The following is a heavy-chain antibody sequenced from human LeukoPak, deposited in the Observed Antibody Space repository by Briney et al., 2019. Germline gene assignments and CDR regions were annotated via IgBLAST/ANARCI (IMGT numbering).Heavy chain of an antibody. CDR1: GFTFSGSA. Sequence: PGGSLRLSCAASGFTFSGSAMHWVRQASGKGLEWVGRIRSKANSYATAYAAPVKGRFTISRDDSKNTAYLQMNSLKTEDTAVYYCTTRTLVGATRLDYWGQGTLVTVSS. CDR2: IRSKANSYAT. CDR3: TTRTLVGATRLDY. D-gene: IGHD1-26*01. J-gene: IGHJ4*02. V-gene: IGHV3-73*01.